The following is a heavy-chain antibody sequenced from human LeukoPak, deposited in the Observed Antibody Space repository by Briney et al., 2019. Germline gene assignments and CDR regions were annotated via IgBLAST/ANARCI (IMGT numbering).Heavy chain of an antibody. V-gene: IGHV3-23*01. Sequence: AGGSLRLSCAASGFTFSNYGMSWVRQAPGRGLEWVSGIGGSGGDTYYADSVKGRFTVSRDNSNNTLYLQMNSLRAEDTAVYYCAKDWAYSSGYYYFDYWGQGTLVTVSS. D-gene: IGHD3-22*01. CDR2: IGGSGGDT. CDR3: AKDWAYSSGYYYFDY. CDR1: GFTFSNYG. J-gene: IGHJ4*02.